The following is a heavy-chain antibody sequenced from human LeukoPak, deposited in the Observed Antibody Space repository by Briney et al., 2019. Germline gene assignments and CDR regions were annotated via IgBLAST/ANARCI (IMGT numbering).Heavy chain of an antibody. CDR1: GGSISSSSYY. V-gene: IGHV4-39*07. CDR2: IYYGGST. CDR3: ARAPDVVGADERLFDY. Sequence: PSETLSLTCAVSGGSISSSSYYWGWIRQPPGKGLEWIGSIYYGGSTYYNPSLKSRVTISVDKSKNQFSLKLSSVTAADTAVYYCARAPDVVGADERLFDYWGQGTLVTVSS. J-gene: IGHJ4*02. D-gene: IGHD1-26*01.